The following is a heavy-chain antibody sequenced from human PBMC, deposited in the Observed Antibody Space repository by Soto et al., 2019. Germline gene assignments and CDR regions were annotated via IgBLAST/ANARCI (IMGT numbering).Heavy chain of an antibody. V-gene: IGHV4-30-2*01. Sequence: SETLSLTCAVSGGSISSGGYSWTWIRQPPGKGLEWIGYIYHSGSTYYNPSLKSRVTISVDRSKNQFSLKLSSVTAEDTAVYYCAKPSSGWHLGHYWGQGTLVTVSS. D-gene: IGHD6-19*01. CDR2: IYHSGST. CDR1: GGSISSGGYS. CDR3: AKPSSGWHLGHY. J-gene: IGHJ4*02.